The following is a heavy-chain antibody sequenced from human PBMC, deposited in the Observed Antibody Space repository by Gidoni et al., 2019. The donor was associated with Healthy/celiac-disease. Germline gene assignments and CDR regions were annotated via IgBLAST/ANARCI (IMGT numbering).Heavy chain of an antibody. CDR2: ISRSSSYI. V-gene: IGHV3-21*01. D-gene: IGHD3-22*01. CDR3: ARGGEDYDRSGYLDY. CDR1: GFTFSSYS. Sequence: EVQLVESGGGLVNPGGSLSLSCAASGFTFSSYSMNWVRQDPGKGLEWGSSISRSSSYIYYADSVKGGFTTSRDNAKNSLYLQMNSLRAEDTAVDYCARGGEDYDRSGYLDYWGQGTLVTVSS. J-gene: IGHJ4*02.